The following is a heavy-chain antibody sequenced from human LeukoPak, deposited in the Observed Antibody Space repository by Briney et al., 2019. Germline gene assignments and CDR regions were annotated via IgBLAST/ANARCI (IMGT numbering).Heavy chain of an antibody. J-gene: IGHJ4*02. Sequence: GSPGLSLATFGFPVVYFGLGLVRRTPGEGPEWLCGIYYNGAITDYADSVKGRFTISRDNAKNSLYLRMDSLRAEDTALYYCARDRLGPSFSVSHFDLWGQGTLVTVSS. CDR1: GFPVVYFG. V-gene: IGHV3-20*03. CDR2: IYYNGAIT. D-gene: IGHD3-3*02. CDR3: ARDRLGPSFSVSHFDL.